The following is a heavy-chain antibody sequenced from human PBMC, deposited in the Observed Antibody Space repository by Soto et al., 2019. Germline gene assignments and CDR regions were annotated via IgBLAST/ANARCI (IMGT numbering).Heavy chain of an antibody. CDR1: GGSISPYY. J-gene: IGHJ4*02. Sequence: QVRLQESGPGLVKPSETLSLTCTVSGGSISPYYWTWIRQPPGKGLEWIGFISYSGSTSYNPSLKSRVTISVDTSKNQFSLKLSSVTAADTAVYYCARYSGTYYTYWGQGTLVTVSS. V-gene: IGHV4-59*01. CDR2: ISYSGST. D-gene: IGHD1-26*01. CDR3: ARYSGTYYTY.